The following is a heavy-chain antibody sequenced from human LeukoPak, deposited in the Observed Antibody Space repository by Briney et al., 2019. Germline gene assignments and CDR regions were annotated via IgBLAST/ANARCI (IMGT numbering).Heavy chain of an antibody. V-gene: IGHV1-69*13. Sequence: SMKICCRASGGTCSSYAISWVRQAPGQGLKSMGGVIPVLGAADYAQKFQRRVTNAADESTSTAYMELIGIRSEDTAAHHFARDFGYGDYYDAFDIWGQGTMVPVSS. CDR1: GGTCSSYA. CDR3: ARDFGYGDYYDAFDI. CDR2: VIPVLGAA. J-gene: IGHJ3*02. D-gene: IGHD4-17*01.